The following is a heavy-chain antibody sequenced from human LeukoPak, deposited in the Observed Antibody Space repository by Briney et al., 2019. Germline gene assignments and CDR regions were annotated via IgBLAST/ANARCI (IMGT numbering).Heavy chain of an antibody. V-gene: IGHV4-59*05. CDR2: IYYSGST. J-gene: IGHJ2*01. CDR1: GGSISSYY. CDR3: ARKVVFDL. D-gene: IGHD2-15*01. Sequence: SETLSLTCTVSGGSISSYYWTWIRQTPGKGLEWIGSIYYSGSTYYNPSLKSRVTISVDTSKNQFSLKLSSVTAADTAVYYCARKVVFDLWGRGTLVTVSS.